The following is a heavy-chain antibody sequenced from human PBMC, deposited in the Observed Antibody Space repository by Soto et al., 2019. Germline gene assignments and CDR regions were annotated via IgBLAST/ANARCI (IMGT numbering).Heavy chain of an antibody. Sequence: PSETLSLTCTVSGGSISSSSYYWGWIRQPPGKGLEWIGSIYYSGSTYYNPSLKSQVTISVDTSKNQFSLKLSSVTAADTAVYYCARGMRQLFHWFDPWGQGTLVTVSS. CDR3: ARGMRQLFHWFDP. CDR2: IYYSGST. V-gene: IGHV4-39*01. CDR1: GGSISSSSYY. D-gene: IGHD6-6*01. J-gene: IGHJ5*02.